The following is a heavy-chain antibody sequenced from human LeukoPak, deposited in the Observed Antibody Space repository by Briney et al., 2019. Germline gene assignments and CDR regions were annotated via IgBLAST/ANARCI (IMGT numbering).Heavy chain of an antibody. Sequence: SVTVSCKASGGTFSSYAISWVRQAPGQGLEWMGRIIPILGIANYAQKFQGRVTITADKSTSTAYMELSSLRSEDTAVYYCASTDSSGSAIFDYWGQGTLVTVSS. CDR1: GGTFSSYA. CDR2: IIPILGIA. D-gene: IGHD3-22*01. V-gene: IGHV1-69*04. J-gene: IGHJ4*02. CDR3: ASTDSSGSAIFDY.